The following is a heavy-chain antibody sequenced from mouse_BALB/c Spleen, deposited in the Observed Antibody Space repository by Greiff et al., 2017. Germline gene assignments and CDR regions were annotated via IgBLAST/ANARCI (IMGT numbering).Heavy chain of an antibody. D-gene: IGHD4-1*01. Sequence: QVQLKESGPGLVAPSQSLSITCTVSGFSLTGYGVNWVRQPPGKGLEWLGMIWGDGSTDYNSALKSRLSISKDNSKSQVFLKMNSLQTDDTSRYYCARYVPLTWTFAYWGQGTLVTVSA. CDR3: ARYVPLTWTFAY. CDR2: IWGDGST. CDR1: GFSLTGYG. J-gene: IGHJ3*01. V-gene: IGHV2-6-7*01.